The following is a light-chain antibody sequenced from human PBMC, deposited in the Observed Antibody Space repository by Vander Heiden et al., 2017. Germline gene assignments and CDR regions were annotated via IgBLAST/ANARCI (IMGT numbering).Light chain of an antibody. Sequence: EIVMTQPPATLSVSPGERPTLSCRASQSVSSNLAWYQQKPDQAPRLLIYGASTEATGIPARFSGSGSGTEFTLTISSLQSEDFAVYYCQQYNNWPQTFGQGTKVEIK. CDR2: GAS. CDR1: QSVSSN. J-gene: IGKJ1*01. V-gene: IGKV3-15*01. CDR3: QQYNNWPQT.